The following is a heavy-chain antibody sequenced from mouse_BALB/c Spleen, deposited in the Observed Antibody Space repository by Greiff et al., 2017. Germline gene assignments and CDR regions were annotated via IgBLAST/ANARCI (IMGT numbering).Heavy chain of an antibody. Sequence: QVQLQQSGAELVRPGVSVKISCKGSGYTFTDYAMHWVKQSHAKSLEWIGVISTYYGDASYNQKFKGKATMTVDKSSSTAYMELARLTSEDSAIYYCARSGYYGSSYPDYWGQGTTLTVSS. CDR3: ARSGYYGSSYPDY. CDR2: ISTYYGDA. V-gene: IGHV1S137*01. J-gene: IGHJ2*01. CDR1: GYTFTDYA. D-gene: IGHD1-1*01.